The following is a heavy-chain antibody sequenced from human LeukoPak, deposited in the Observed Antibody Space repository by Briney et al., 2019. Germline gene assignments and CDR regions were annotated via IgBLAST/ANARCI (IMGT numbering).Heavy chain of an antibody. CDR1: GFTFSSYT. V-gene: IGHV3-23*01. CDR2: ITTSDGNT. J-gene: IGHJ4*02. Sequence: GGSLRLSCAASGFTFSSYTMSWVRQAPGKGLEWVSTITTSDGNTYYAVSVKGRFTISRDNSKSTLYLQMNSLRAEDTAVYYCAKDPHYWGQGTLVTVSS. CDR3: AKDPHY.